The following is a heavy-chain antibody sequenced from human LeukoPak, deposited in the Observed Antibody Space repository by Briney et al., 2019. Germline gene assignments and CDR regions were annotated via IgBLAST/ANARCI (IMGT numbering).Heavy chain of an antibody. V-gene: IGHV3-23*01. CDR1: GFAFGSEA. CDR3: AKSRSGSANWALRIFDN. Sequence: PGGSLRLSCAVSGFAFGSEAMSWVRQSSARGLEWVASISPGGGTTYYADYVKGRFTISRDNSNNSLFVQMNSLRVEDTAVYFCAKSRSGSANWALRIFDNWGQGTLVTVSS. D-gene: IGHD1-1*01. J-gene: IGHJ4*02. CDR2: ISPGGGTT.